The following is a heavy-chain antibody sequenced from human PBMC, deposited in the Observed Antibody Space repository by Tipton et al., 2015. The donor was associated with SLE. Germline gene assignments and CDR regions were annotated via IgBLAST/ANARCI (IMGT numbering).Heavy chain of an antibody. Sequence: TLSLTCSVSGGSIGSHYWTWIRQTPGKGLEWIGNIYYTGNTNYNPSLKSRVTISIDTSKDQFSLQVTSVTAADTAVYYCARERGEWLQNTYHTDVWGKGTTVSGSS. J-gene: IGHJ6*03. D-gene: IGHD5-24*01. V-gene: IGHV4-59*11. CDR1: GGSIGSHY. CDR2: IYYTGNT. CDR3: ARERGEWLQNTYHTDV.